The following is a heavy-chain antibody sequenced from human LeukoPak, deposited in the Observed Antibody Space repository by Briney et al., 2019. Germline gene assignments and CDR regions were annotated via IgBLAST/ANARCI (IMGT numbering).Heavy chain of an antibody. V-gene: IGHV1-46*01. CDR3: ARVPDYYDSSGYPDY. CDR2: INPSGGST. Sequence: ASVTVSCKASGYTFTSYYMHWVRQAPGQGLEWMGIINPSGGSTSYAQKFQGRVTMTRDTSTSTVYMELGSLRSEDTAVYYCARVPDYYDSSGYPDYWGQGTLVTVSS. D-gene: IGHD3-22*01. CDR1: GYTFTSYY. J-gene: IGHJ4*02.